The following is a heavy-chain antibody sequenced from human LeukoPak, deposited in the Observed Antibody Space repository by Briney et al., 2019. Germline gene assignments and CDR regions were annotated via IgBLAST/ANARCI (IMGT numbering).Heavy chain of an antibody. CDR2: ISSSNSYI. D-gene: IGHD3-22*01. Sequence: PGGSLRLSCAASGFTFSTYIMTWVRQAPGKGLEWVSSISSSNSYIYYADSVKGRFTISRDNAKSSLYLQMNSLRAEDTAVYYCARVEDYYDSSGYSAWDYWGQGTLVTVSS. CDR1: GFTFSTYI. CDR3: ARVEDYYDSSGYSAWDY. J-gene: IGHJ4*02. V-gene: IGHV3-21*01.